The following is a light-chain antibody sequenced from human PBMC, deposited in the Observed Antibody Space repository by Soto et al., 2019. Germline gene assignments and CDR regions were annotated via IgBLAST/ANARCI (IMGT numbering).Light chain of an antibody. CDR2: EVS. V-gene: IGLV2-8*01. CDR1: SSEVGGYNY. J-gene: IGLJ1*01. CDR3: RSYAGSNNYV. Sequence: QSALTQPPSASGSPGQSVTISCTGTSSEVGGYNYVSWYQQHPGKAPKLMIYEVSKRPSGVPDRFSGSKSGNTASLTVSGLQAEDEADYYCRSYAGSNNYVCGTGTKLTVL.